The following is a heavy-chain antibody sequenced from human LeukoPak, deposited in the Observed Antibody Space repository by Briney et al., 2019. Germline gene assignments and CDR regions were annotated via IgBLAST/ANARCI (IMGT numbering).Heavy chain of an antibody. CDR3: ARTKSGYSSGATPEH. J-gene: IGHJ4*02. CDR2: IRGSGSTT. D-gene: IGHD2-15*01. V-gene: IGHV3-48*03. CDR1: GFTFSSFE. Sequence: GGSLRLSCGASGFTFSSFEMNWVRQAPGKRLEWVAHIRGSGSTTYYADSVRGRFTISRDNAKNSLYLQMNSLRAEDTAVYYCARTKSGYSSGATPEHWGQGTLVTVSS.